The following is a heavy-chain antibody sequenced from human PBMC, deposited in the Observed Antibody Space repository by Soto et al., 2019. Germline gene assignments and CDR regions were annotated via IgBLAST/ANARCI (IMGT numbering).Heavy chain of an antibody. CDR2: IYISGST. CDR1: GGSISSYY. Sequence: SETLSLTCTVSGGSISSYYWSWIRQPAGKGLEWIGRIYISGSTNYNPSLKSRVTMTVDTSKNQFSLKLSSVTAADTAVVYCAIGAGSFFAFDFWGQGTMVTVSS. D-gene: IGHD1-26*01. CDR3: AIGAGSFFAFDF. V-gene: IGHV4-4*07. J-gene: IGHJ3*01.